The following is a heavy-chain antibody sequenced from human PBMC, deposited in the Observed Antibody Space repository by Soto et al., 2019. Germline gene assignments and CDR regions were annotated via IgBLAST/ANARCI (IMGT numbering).Heavy chain of an antibody. CDR2: ISGSGGST. D-gene: IGHD6-13*01. V-gene: IGHV3-23*01. J-gene: IGHJ4*02. CDR1: GLTFRTYA. Sequence: PGGSLRLSCAAPGLTFRTYAMTWVRQAPGKGLEWVSIISGSGGSTYYADSVKGRFTVSRDNSKNTLYVQMNSLRAEDTAVYYCAYSSTPFDYWGQGTLVTVS. CDR3: AYSSTPFDY.